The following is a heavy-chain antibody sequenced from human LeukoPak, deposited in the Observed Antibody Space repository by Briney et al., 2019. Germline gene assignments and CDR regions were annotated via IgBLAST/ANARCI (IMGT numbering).Heavy chain of an antibody. V-gene: IGHV3-23*01. D-gene: IGHD3-10*01. CDR2: ISGSGGST. CDR1: GFSFTTHA. J-gene: IGHJ4*02. Sequence: GGSLRLFCVASGFSFTTHAMGWVRQAPGKGLAWVSHISGSGGSTKSSGSVKGRFTISRDNSKNTLYLQINSLGADDTAVYYCAKDQDPHSYGSGSYAPFDYWGQGTLVTVSS. CDR3: AKDQDPHSYGSGSYAPFDY.